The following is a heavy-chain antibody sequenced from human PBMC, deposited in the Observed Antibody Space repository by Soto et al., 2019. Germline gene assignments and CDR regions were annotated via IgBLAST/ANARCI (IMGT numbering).Heavy chain of an antibody. J-gene: IGHJ4*02. CDR3: ARVRVIRGVIPSHFGL. V-gene: IGHV1-69*06. D-gene: IGHD3-10*01. Sequence: QDHLAQSGAEVKKPGSSVTVSCKASGGTFNSYGISWVRQAPGQGLDWMGVIIPLYGTVNYAQKFQGRVSITADKSTTTVYMDLSSLRSAATAVYYCARVRVIRGVIPSHFGLWGQGTLVTVPS. CDR2: IIPLYGTV. CDR1: GGTFNSYG.